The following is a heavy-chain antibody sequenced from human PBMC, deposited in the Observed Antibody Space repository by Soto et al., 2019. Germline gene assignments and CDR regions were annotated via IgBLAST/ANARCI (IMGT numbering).Heavy chain of an antibody. V-gene: IGHV3-30-3*01. D-gene: IGHD6-13*01. CDR3: ARDQTGITTTGGGRIDY. J-gene: IGHJ4*02. Sequence: GGSLRLSCAASGFTFSSHAMHWVRQAPGKGLECVAIISYDGSNKYYGDSVRGRLTISRDNSKNTIYLQMNSLRAEDTAVYYWARDQTGITTTGGGRIDYWGQGTLVTVSS. CDR2: ISYDGSNK. CDR1: GFTFSSHA.